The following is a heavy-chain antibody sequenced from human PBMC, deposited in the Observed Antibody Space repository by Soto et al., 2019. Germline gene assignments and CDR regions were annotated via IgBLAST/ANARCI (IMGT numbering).Heavy chain of an antibody. CDR1: GFTFSDYY. Sequence: GGSLRLSCASSGFTFSDYYMILIRQAPGKGLEWVSYISSSGSTIYYADSVKGRFTISRDNAKNSLYLQMNSLRAEDTAVYYCARDPNDFWSGYYWNYYYMDVWGKGTTVTVSS. D-gene: IGHD3-3*01. V-gene: IGHV3-11*01. CDR2: ISSSGSTI. CDR3: ARDPNDFWSGYYWNYYYMDV. J-gene: IGHJ6*03.